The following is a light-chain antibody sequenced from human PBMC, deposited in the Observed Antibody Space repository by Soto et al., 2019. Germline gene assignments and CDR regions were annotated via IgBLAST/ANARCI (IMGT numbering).Light chain of an antibody. V-gene: IGLV2-14*01. CDR2: EVS. J-gene: IGLJ2*01. CDR1: SSDVGGYNY. CDR3: SSYTSSSTLV. Sequence: QSVLTQPASVSGSPGQSITISCTGTSSDVGGYNYDSWYQQHPGKAPKLMIYEVSNRPSGVSNRFSGSKSGNTASLTISGLQAEDEADYYCSSYTSSSTLVFGAGTKLTVL.